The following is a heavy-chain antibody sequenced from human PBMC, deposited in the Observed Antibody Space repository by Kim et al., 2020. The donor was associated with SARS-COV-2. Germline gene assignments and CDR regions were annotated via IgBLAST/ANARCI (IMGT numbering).Heavy chain of an antibody. D-gene: IGHD3-22*01. CDR2: IIPIFGTA. CDR1: GGTFSSYA. CDR3: AREGHYYDSSGAYWFDP. V-gene: IGHV1-69*13. Sequence: SVKVSCKASGGTFSSYAISWVRQAPGQGLEWMGGIIPIFGTANYAQKFQGRVTITADESTSTAYMELSSLRSEDTAVYYCAREGHYYDSSGAYWFDPWGQGTLVTVSS. J-gene: IGHJ5*02.